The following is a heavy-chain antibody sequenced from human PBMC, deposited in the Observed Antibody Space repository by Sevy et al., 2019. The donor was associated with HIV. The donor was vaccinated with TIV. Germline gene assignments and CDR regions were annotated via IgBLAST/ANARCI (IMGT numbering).Heavy chain of an antibody. CDR2: VYSGGRT. CDR3: ATCSSGDSYYYGMDV. D-gene: IGHD4-17*01. CDR1: GFSVSTNY. J-gene: IGHJ6*02. V-gene: IGHV3-53*01. Sequence: GGSLRLSCAASGFSVSTNYMTWVRQAPGKGLEWVSVVYSGGRTEYADSVKGRLTIFRDISKNALFLELSSLTAEDTAVYYCATCSSGDSYYYGMDVWAKAPRSPSP.